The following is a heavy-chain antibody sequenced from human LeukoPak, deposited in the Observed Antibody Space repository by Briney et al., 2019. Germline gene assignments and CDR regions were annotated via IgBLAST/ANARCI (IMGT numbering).Heavy chain of an antibody. J-gene: IGHJ6*03. V-gene: IGHV1-69*05. CDR3: ARGATIFGVVNTDYYYYYMDV. D-gene: IGHD3-3*01. CDR2: IIPIFGTA. Sequence: SVKVSCKASGGTFSSYAISWVRRAPGQGLEWMGGIIPIFGTANYAQKFQGRVTITTDESTSTAYMELSSLRSEDTAVYYCARGATIFGVVNTDYYYYYMDVWGKGTTVTVSS. CDR1: GGTFSSYA.